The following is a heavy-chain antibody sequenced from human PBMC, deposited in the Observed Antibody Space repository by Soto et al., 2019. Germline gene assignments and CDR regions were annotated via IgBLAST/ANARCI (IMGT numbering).Heavy chain of an antibody. CDR2: IYYSGST. CDR3: ARCPYDFWSGYLTVGFGP. D-gene: IGHD3-3*01. J-gene: IGHJ5*02. Sequence: PSETLSLTCTVSGGSISSGDYYWSWIRQPPGKGLEWIGYIYYSGSTYYNPSLKSRVTISVDTSKNQFSLKLSSVTAADTAVYYCARCPYDFWSGYLTVGFGPWGQGTLVTVSS. CDR1: GGSISSGDYY. V-gene: IGHV4-30-4*01.